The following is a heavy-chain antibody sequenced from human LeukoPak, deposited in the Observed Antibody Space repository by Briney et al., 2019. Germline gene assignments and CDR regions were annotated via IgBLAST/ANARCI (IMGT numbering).Heavy chain of an antibody. D-gene: IGHD3-16*01. J-gene: IGHJ4*02. V-gene: IGHV3-33*08. CDR1: GFPFSSYS. CDR3: ARDYTFYYDTTFFDY. Sequence: GGSLRLSCAASGFPFSSYSMTWVRQAPGKGLEWVAVLWYDGSVKHYADTVKGRFTISRDNSKNTLYLHMDSLRVEDTAVYFCARDYTFYYDTTFFDYWGQGTLVTVSS. CDR2: LWYDGSVK.